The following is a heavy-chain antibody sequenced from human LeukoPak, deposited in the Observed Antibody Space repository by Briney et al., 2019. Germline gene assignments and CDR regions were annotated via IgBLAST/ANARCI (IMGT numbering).Heavy chain of an antibody. CDR2: ISYDGSNK. CDR3: ANAEGDSSGYYHGWFDP. D-gene: IGHD3-22*01. J-gene: IGHJ5*02. V-gene: IGHV3-30*18. Sequence: PGRSLRLSCAASGFTFSSYGMHWVRQAPGKGLERVAVISYDGSNKYYADSVKGRFTISRDNSKNTLYLQMNSLRAEDTAVYYCANAEGDSSGYYHGWFDPWGQGTLVTVSS. CDR1: GFTFSSYG.